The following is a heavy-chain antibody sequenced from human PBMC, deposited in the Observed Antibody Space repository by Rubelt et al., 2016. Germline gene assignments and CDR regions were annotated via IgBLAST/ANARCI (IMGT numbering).Heavy chain of an antibody. J-gene: IGHJ5*02. V-gene: IGHV4-39*07. D-gene: IGHD1-7*01. CDR3: ARLGYNWNYAWFDP. CDR2: FSYSVST. CDR1: GDSIIRSIHS. Sequence: QLQLQESGQGLVKPSETLSLTCSVSGDSIIRSIHSWVWIRTPPGKGLAWIGSFSYSVSTYYNPPLKSRVTISLDTSTNQFSLKRGSVTAAETAVYYCARLGYNWNYAWFDPWGQGTLVTVSS.